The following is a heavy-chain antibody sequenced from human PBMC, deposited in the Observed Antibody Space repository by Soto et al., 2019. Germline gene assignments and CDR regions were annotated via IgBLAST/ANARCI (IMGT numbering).Heavy chain of an antibody. V-gene: IGHV4-59*01. D-gene: IGHD5-18*01. J-gene: IGHJ6*02. CDR2: IYYSGST. CDR3: ARVDTAMVYYGMDV. Sequence: QVQLQESGPGLVKPSETLSLTCTVSGGSISSYYWSWIRQPPGKGLEWIGYIYYSGSTNYNPSLKSRVTRRVDTSKNQCSLKLSSVTAADTAVYYCARVDTAMVYYGMDVWGQGTTVTVSS. CDR1: GGSISSYY.